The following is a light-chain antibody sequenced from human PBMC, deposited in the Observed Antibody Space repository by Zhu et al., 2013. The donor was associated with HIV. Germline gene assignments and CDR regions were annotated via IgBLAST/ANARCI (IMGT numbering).Light chain of an antibody. J-gene: IGKJ4*01. CDR2: DAS. V-gene: IGKV1-33*01. CDR1: QDISNY. Sequence: IRMTQSPSSLSASVGDRVTITCQASQDISNYLNCYQQKPGKAPKLLIYDASNLETGVPSRFSGSGSGTEFTLTISSLQSEDFAIYYCQQYNNWPLIFGGGTKMEIK. CDR3: QQYNNWPLI.